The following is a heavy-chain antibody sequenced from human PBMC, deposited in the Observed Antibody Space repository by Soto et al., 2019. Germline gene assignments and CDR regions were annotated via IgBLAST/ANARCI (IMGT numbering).Heavy chain of an antibody. D-gene: IGHD5-18*01. CDR2: ISSSSSYI. Sequence: GGSLRLSCAASGFTFSSYSMNWVRQAPGKGLEWVSSISSSSSYIYYADSVKGRFTISRDNAKNSLYLQMNSLRAEDTAVYYCARGKRGYSYGPGDYWGQGTLVTVSS. J-gene: IGHJ4*02. V-gene: IGHV3-21*01. CDR1: GFTFSSYS. CDR3: ARGKRGYSYGPGDY.